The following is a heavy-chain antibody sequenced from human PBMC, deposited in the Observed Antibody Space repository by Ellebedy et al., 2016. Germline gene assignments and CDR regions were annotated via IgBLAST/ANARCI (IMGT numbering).Heavy chain of an antibody. Sequence: GESLKISXAASGFTFSSYAMHWVRQAPGKGLEWVAVISYDGSNKYYADSVKGRFTISRDNSKNTLYLQMNSLRAEDTAVYYCAKDGEQDFWSGQTYYYYYMDVWGKGTTVTVSS. V-gene: IGHV3-30*04. CDR3: AKDGEQDFWSGQTYYYYYMDV. D-gene: IGHD3-3*01. CDR1: GFTFSSYA. J-gene: IGHJ6*03. CDR2: ISYDGSNK.